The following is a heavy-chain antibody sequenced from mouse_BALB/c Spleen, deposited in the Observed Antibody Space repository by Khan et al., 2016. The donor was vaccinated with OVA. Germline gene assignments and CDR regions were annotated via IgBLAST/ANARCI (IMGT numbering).Heavy chain of an antibody. CDR1: GHTFTNFG. J-gene: IGHJ4*01. CDR3: ARPPYFSDVVDN. CDR2: INTYTGEP. Sequence: QIQLVQSGPEVKKPGETVKISCKASGHTFTNFGMNWVKQAPGKGLKWMGWINTYTGEPTYADDFNGRFAFSLETSASTAYLQINNLKNEDTATYFCARPPYFSDVVDNWGQGTSVTVSS. D-gene: IGHD2-10*01. V-gene: IGHV9-3-1*01.